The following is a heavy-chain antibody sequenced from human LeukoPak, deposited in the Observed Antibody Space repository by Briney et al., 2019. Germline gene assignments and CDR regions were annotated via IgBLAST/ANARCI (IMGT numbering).Heavy chain of an antibody. CDR3: ARGSTDYDFWSGYYEGRNWFDP. J-gene: IGHJ5*02. CDR2: IYYSGST. D-gene: IGHD3-3*01. Sequence: SETLSLTCTVSGGSISSYYWSWIRQPPGKGLEWIGYIYYSGSTNYNPSLKSRVTISVDRSKNQFSLKLSSVTAADTAVYYCARGSTDYDFWSGYYEGRNWFDPWGQGTLVTVSS. CDR1: GGSISSYY. V-gene: IGHV4-59*12.